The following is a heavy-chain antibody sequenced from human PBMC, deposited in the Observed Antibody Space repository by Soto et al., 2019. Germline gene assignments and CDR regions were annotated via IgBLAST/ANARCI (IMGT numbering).Heavy chain of an antibody. CDR2: IYHSGTT. J-gene: IGHJ4*02. Sequence: AENLSLTCAVSLDSLSSNTWCNWVRQPPGKGLEWIGEIYHSGTTNYNPSLKGRVNISGDRSKNLLSLSLTSVTAADTAVYYCAVPGSGDFDYWGQGNLVTVSS. CDR1: LDSLSSNTW. V-gene: IGHV4-4*02. CDR3: AVPGSGDFDY. D-gene: IGHD5-12*01.